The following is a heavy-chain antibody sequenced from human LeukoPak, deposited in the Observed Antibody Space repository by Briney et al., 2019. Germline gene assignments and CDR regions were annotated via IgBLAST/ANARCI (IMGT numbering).Heavy chain of an antibody. CDR3: AVRRGPKFDY. CDR2: IYYTGIT. Sequence: SETLSLTCSVSGVSVSSDPYYWAWFRQSPGKGLEWIAYIYYTGITNYDSPLRSRVTLSVDTSKNQFSLKLKSVTSADTAVYYCAVRRGPKFDYWGQGALVIVSS. CDR1: GVSVSSDPYY. J-gene: IGHJ4*02. V-gene: IGHV4-61*01. D-gene: IGHD3-10*01.